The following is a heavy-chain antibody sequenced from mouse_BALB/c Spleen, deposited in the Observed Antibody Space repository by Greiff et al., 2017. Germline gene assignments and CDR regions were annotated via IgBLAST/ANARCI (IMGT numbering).Heavy chain of an antibody. D-gene: IGHD2-4*01. J-gene: IGHJ4*01. Sequence: QVQLQQSGPELVKPGASVRISCKASGYTFTSYYIHWVKQRPGQGLEWIGWIYPGNVNTKYNEKFKGKATLTADKSSSTAYMQLSSLTSEDSAVYFCASSEITTDYAMDYWGQGTSVTVSS. CDR2: IYPGNVNT. CDR1: GYTFTSYY. CDR3: ASSEITTDYAMDY. V-gene: IGHV1S56*01.